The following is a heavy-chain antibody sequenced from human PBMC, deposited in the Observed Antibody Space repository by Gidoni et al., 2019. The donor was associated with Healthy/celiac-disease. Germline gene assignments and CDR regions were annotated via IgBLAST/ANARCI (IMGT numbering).Heavy chain of an antibody. D-gene: IGHD6-19*01. CDR1: GGSISSSSYY. V-gene: IGHV4-39*01. CDR2: IYYSGST. J-gene: IGHJ5*02. CDR3: ARHSSLVAGMDFGWFDP. Sequence: QLQLQESGPGLVKPSETLSLTCTVSGGSISSSSYYWGWIRQPPGKGLEWIGSIYYSGSTYYNPSLKSRVTISVDTSKNQFSLKLSSVTAADTAVYYCARHSSLVAGMDFGWFDPWGQGTLVTVSS.